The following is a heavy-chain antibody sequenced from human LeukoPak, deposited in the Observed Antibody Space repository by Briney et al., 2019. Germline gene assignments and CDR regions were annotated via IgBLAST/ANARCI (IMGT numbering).Heavy chain of an antibody. J-gene: IGHJ5*02. D-gene: IGHD3-10*01. V-gene: IGHV3-21*04. CDR2: ITSSSSYI. Sequence: GGSLRLSCAASGFTFSSYSMNWVRQAPGKGLEWVSSITSSSSYIYYADSVKGRFTISRDNAKNSLYLQMNSLRAEDTAVYYCARNMVRGVIYNWFDPWGQGTLVTVSS. CDR1: GFTFSSYS. CDR3: ARNMVRGVIYNWFDP.